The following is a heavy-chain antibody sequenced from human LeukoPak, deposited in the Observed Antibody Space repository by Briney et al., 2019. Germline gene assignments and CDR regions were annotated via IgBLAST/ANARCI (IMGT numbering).Heavy chain of an antibody. D-gene: IGHD3-10*01. Sequence: GGSLRLSCAASGFTFSSYRMSWVRQAPGKGLEWVGRIKSKTDGGTTDYAAPVKGRFTISRDDSKNTLYLQMNSLKTEDTAVYYCTTRARMVQGSSSWGQGTMVTVSS. CDR2: IKSKTDGGTT. CDR3: TTRARMVQGSSS. CDR1: GFTFSSYR. J-gene: IGHJ3*01. V-gene: IGHV3-15*01.